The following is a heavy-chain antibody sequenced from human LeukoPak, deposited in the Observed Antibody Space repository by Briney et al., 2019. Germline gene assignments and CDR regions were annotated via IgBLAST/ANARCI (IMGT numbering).Heavy chain of an antibody. CDR3: ARVPAAINVWFDP. CDR1: GGTFSSYA. CDR2: IIPIFGTA. J-gene: IGHJ5*02. D-gene: IGHD2-2*02. Sequence: ASVKVSCKASGGTFSSYAISWVRQAPGQGLEWMGGIIPIFGTANYAQKFQGRVTITADESTSTAYMELSSLRSEDTAVYYCARVPAAINVWFDPWGQETLVTVSS. V-gene: IGHV1-69*01.